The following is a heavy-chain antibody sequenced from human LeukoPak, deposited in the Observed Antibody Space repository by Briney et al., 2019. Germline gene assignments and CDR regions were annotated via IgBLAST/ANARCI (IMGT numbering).Heavy chain of an antibody. CDR3: ARGTQYYYDSSGYSELDY. CDR1: GFTVSSNY. Sequence: GGSLRLSCAASGFTVSSNYMSWVRQAPGKGLEWVSVIYSGGSTYYADSVKGRFTISRDNSKNTLYLQMNSLRAEDTAVYYCARGTQYYYDSSGYSELDYWGQGTLVTVSS. J-gene: IGHJ4*02. CDR2: IYSGGST. D-gene: IGHD3-22*01. V-gene: IGHV3-66*02.